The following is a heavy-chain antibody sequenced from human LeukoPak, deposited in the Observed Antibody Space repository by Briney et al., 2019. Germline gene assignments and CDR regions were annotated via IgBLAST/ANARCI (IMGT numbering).Heavy chain of an antibody. CDR2: IYHSGST. J-gene: IGHJ4*02. V-gene: IGHV4-39*07. D-gene: IGHD2-15*01. CDR1: GGSFSGSGYY. Sequence: PSETLSLTCTVSGGSFSGSGYYWGWIRQPPGKGLEWIGSIYHSGSTYYNPSLKSRVTISVDTSKNQFSLKLSSVTAADTAVYYCARECSGGSCAFDYWGQGTLVTVSS. CDR3: ARECSGGSCAFDY.